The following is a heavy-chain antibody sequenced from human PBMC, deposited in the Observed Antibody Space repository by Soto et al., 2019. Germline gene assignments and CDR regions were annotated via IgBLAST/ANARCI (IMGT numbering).Heavy chain of an antibody. J-gene: IGHJ6*02. CDR1: GGSISGYY. Sequence: SETLSLTCTVSGGSISGYYWSWIRQPPGKGLEWIGNVYYSGGAKYNPAVKRRVSISVDTSKNQFSLNLSSVTAADTAVYYCTRDGDGRMTTNPYYYYGMDVWCPGITVTVSS. V-gene: IGHV4-59*01. CDR3: TRDGDGRMTTNPYYYYGMDV. D-gene: IGHD2-21*02. CDR2: VYYSGGA.